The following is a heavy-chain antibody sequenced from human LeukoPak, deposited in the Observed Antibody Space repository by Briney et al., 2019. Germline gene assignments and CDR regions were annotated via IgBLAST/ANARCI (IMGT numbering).Heavy chain of an antibody. CDR1: GETLTEIS. V-gene: IGHV1-24*01. CDR2: FDPEEGEI. Sequence: AAVKVSCKVSGETLTEISMHWVRQAPGKGLEWMGGFDPEEGEIIYAQQFEGRVVMTEDTSTDTAYLEFGSLTSEDTAVYFCATLVAAYCGGDCLTYFDYWGQGTLVTVSS. D-gene: IGHD2-21*02. CDR3: ATLVAAYCGGDCLTYFDY. J-gene: IGHJ4*02.